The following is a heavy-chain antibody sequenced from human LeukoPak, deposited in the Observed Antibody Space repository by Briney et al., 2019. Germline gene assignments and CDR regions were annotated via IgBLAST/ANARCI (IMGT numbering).Heavy chain of an antibody. CDR1: GYTFTSYG. D-gene: IGHD2-2*01. V-gene: IGHV1-18*01. Sequence: GASVKVSCKASGYTFTSYGISWVRQAPGQGLEWMGWISAYNGNTNYAQKLQGRVTMTTDTSTSTAYMELRSLRSDDTAVYYCAGEAYCSSTSCYLRLIDYWGQGTLVTVSS. J-gene: IGHJ4*02. CDR3: AGEAYCSSTSCYLRLIDY. CDR2: ISAYNGNT.